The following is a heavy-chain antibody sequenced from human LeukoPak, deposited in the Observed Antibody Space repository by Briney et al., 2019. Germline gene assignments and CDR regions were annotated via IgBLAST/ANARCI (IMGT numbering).Heavy chain of an antibody. CDR3: ARVGEWEPPDY. Sequence: PGGSLRLSCAASGFTFSSYAMGWVRQAPGKGLEWVSAISGSGDNTYYADSVKGRFTISRDNAKNSLYLQMNSLRAEDTAVYYCARVGEWEPPDYWGQGTLVTVSS. D-gene: IGHD1-26*01. V-gene: IGHV3-23*01. CDR1: GFTFSSYA. J-gene: IGHJ4*02. CDR2: ISGSGDNT.